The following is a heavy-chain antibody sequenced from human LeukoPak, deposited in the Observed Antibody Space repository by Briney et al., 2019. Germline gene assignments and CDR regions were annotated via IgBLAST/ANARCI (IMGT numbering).Heavy chain of an antibody. CDR2: IWYDGSNK. D-gene: IGHD2-15*01. V-gene: IGHV3-33*01. Sequence: GGSLRLSCAASGSTFSSYGMHWVRQAPGKGLEWVAVIWYDGSNKYYADSVKGRFTISRDNSKNTLYLQMNSLRAEDTAVYYCARDLYCSGGSCYDNYFDYWGQGTLVTVSS. CDR3: ARDLYCSGGSCYDNYFDY. CDR1: GSTFSSYG. J-gene: IGHJ4*02.